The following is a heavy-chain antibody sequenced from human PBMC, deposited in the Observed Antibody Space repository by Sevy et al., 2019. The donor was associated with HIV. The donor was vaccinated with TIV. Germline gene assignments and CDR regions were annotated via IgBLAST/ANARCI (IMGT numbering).Heavy chain of an antibody. CDR1: GFTFSSYA. V-gene: IGHV3-23*01. CDR2: ISGSGGST. CDR3: VKRADATYYYDSSGYFGY. D-gene: IGHD3-22*01. Sequence: GGSLRLSCAASGFTFSSYAMSWVRQAPGKGLEWVSAISGSGGSTYYADSVKGRLTISRDNSKNTLYLQMDSLRAEDTAVYYCVKRADATYYYDSSGYFGYWGQGTLVTVSS. J-gene: IGHJ4*02.